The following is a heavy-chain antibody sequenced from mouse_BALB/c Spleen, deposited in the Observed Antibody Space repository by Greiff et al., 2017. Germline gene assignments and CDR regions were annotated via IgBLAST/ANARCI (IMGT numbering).Heavy chain of an antibody. Sequence: ESGPDLVKPSQSLSLTCTVTGYSITSGYSWQWIRQIPGNQLEWMGYIHYSGSTNYNPSLKSRISITRDTSKNQFFLQLNSVTTEDTATYYCANNNYGSFAYWGQGTLVTVSA. J-gene: IGHJ3*01. CDR2: IHYSGST. D-gene: IGHD1-1*01. CDR3: ANNNYGSFAY. CDR1: GYSITSGYS. V-gene: IGHV3-1*02.